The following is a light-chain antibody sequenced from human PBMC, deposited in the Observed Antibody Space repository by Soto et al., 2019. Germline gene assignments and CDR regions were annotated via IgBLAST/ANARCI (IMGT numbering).Light chain of an antibody. CDR1: QSISSW. Sequence: DIQMTQSPSTLSASVGDRVTITCRAGQSISSWLAWYQQKPGKAPKLLIYKASTLESGVPSRFSGGGSGTEFILTISSLQPDDFSTYYCQQYNVYPYTFGQGTKLEIK. V-gene: IGKV1-5*03. J-gene: IGKJ2*01. CDR2: KAS. CDR3: QQYNVYPYT.